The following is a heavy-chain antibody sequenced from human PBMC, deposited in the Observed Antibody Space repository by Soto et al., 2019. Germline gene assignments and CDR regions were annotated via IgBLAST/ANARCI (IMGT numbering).Heavy chain of an antibody. J-gene: IGHJ5*02. V-gene: IGHV4-39*07. Sequence: SETLSLTCTVSGGSISSSSYYWGWIRQPPGKGLEWIGSIYYSGSTYYNPSLKSRVTISVDTSKNQFFLKLTSVTAADTAMYYCAKTKEGGFDPWGQGILVTVSS. CDR2: IYYSGST. CDR1: GGSISSSSYY. CDR3: AKTKEGGFDP. D-gene: IGHD3-16*01.